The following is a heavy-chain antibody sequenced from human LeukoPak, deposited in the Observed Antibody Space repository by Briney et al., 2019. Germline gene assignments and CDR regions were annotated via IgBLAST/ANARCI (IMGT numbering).Heavy chain of an antibody. J-gene: IGHJ4*02. Sequence: PSETLSLTCAVFGGSLSGYYWSWDRQPPGKGLEWIGESHPSGSTYFNPSLGSRVTISLDTSKNQVSLNLSAVTAADTAVYYCGRGTDAYKLGNIWGQGTLVTVSS. V-gene: IGHV4-34*01. CDR1: GGSLSGYY. CDR3: GRGTDAYKLGNI. D-gene: IGHD5-24*01. CDR2: SHPSGST.